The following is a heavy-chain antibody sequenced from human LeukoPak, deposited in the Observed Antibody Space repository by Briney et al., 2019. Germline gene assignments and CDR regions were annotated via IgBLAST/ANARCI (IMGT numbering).Heavy chain of an antibody. D-gene: IGHD2-2*01. V-gene: IGHV1-2*02. Sequence: ASAKVSCKASGYTFTGYYMHWVRQAPGQGLEWMGWINPNSGGTNYAQKFQGRVTMTRDTSISTAYMELSRLRSDDTAVYYCARVIVVVPAAQPFDYWGQGTLVTVSS. CDR2: INPNSGGT. J-gene: IGHJ4*02. CDR3: ARVIVVVPAAQPFDY. CDR1: GYTFTGYY.